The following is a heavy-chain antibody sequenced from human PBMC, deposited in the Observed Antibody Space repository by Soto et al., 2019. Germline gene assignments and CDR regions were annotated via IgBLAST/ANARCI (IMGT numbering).Heavy chain of an antibody. CDR1: GGSISSADYY. V-gene: IGHV4-30-4*01. J-gene: IGHJ4*02. CDR2: VYYSGST. D-gene: IGHD5-12*01. CDR3: ARLYTGYESFDY. Sequence: LSLTCSVSGGSISSADYYWSWIRQPPGKGLEWIGYVYYSGSTYYNPSLKSRTTISIDTSKNQFFLKLDSVTAADTAVYYCARLYTGYESFDYWGQGTLVTVSS.